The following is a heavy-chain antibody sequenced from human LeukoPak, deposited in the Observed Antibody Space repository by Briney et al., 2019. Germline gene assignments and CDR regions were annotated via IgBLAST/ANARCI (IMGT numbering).Heavy chain of an antibody. CDR2: IYYRGST. D-gene: IGHD2-15*01. CDR3: ASSRQHVSID. J-gene: IGHJ4*02. V-gene: IGHV4-39*01. Sequence: PSETLSLTCTVSGGSISSSSYYWGWIRQPPGKGLEWIGSIYYRGSTYYNPSLKSRVTISVDTSKNQFSLKLSSVTAADTAVYYCASSRQHVSIDWGQGTLVTVSS. CDR1: GGSISSSSYY.